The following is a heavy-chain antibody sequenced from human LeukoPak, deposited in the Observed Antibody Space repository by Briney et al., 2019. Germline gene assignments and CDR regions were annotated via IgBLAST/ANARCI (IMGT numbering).Heavy chain of an antibody. CDR2: ISGSGGAP. J-gene: IGHJ3*02. CDR1: GFTFSSYA. V-gene: IGHV3-23*01. CDR3: ARVSRDGYNQEAFDI. D-gene: IGHD5-24*01. Sequence: GGSLRLSCAASGFTFSSYAMSWVRQAPGKGLEWVSAISGSGGAPYYADSVKGRFTISRDNSKNTLYLQMNSLRAEDTAVYYCARVSRDGYNQEAFDIWGQGTMVTVSS.